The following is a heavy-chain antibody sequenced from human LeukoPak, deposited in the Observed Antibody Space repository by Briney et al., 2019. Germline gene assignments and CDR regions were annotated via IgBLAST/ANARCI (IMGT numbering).Heavy chain of an antibody. CDR3: ARGRRRDGDSIDF. Sequence: GGSLRLSCAASGFTFSIYAMSWVRQAPGKGLEWVSYLSVSSGIYSADSVNGRLTISRDNAKNSPYLQMNCLRAEDTAVYYCARGRRRDGDSIDFWGQGSLVTVSS. J-gene: IGHJ4*02. CDR1: GFTFSIYA. CDR2: LSVSSGI. D-gene: IGHD4-17*01. V-gene: IGHV3-69-1*02.